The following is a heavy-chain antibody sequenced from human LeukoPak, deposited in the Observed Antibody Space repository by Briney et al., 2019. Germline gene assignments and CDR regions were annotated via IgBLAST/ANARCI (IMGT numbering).Heavy chain of an antibody. J-gene: IGHJ4*02. D-gene: IGHD3-16*01. CDR3: AKNAGAITLPFDS. V-gene: IGHV3-23*01. CDR2: ISGTGGRI. CDR1: GFSFNTYA. Sequence: GGSLSLSCAACGFSFNTYAMTWVRQAPGKGLEWVSSISGTGGRIAYADSVKGRFTISRDTPKSTLYLQMNSLRAEDTAVYYCAKNAGAITLPFDSWGQGTLVTVSS.